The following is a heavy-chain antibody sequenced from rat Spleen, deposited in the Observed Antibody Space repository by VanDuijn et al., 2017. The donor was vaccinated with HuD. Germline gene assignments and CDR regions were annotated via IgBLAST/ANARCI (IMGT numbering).Heavy chain of an antibody. J-gene: IGHJ2*01. Sequence: EVQLVESDGGLVQPGRSLKLSCAASGFTFSDYYMAWVRQAPTKGLEWVATISSDGRRNYYRDAVKGRFTIARYNAKNSLYLQLDSLRSADTATYYCARYGYNNYFDYWGQGVLVRVSS. D-gene: IGHD1-9*01. CDR3: ARYGYNNYFDY. CDR2: ISSDGRRN. V-gene: IGHV5-29*01. CDR1: GFTFSDYY.